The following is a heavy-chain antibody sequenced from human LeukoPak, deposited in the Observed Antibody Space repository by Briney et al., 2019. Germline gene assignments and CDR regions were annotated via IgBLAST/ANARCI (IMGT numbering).Heavy chain of an antibody. D-gene: IGHD6-13*01. V-gene: IGHV4-59*01. CDR1: GGSISSYY. CDR2: IYYSGST. J-gene: IGHJ6*02. Sequence: SETLSLTCTVSGGSISSYYWSWIRQPPGKGLEWIGYIYYSGSTNYNPSLKSRVTISVDTSKNQFSLKLSSVTAADTAVYYCARLKRPGIASRTKFYGTDVWGQGTTVTVSS. CDR3: ARLKRPGIASRTKFYGTDV.